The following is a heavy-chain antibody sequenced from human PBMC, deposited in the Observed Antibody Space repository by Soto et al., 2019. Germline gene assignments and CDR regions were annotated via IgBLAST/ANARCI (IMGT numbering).Heavy chain of an antibody. D-gene: IGHD5-18*01. J-gene: IGHJ4*02. Sequence: EVQLLESGGDLVQPGGSLRLSCAASGFSFSTYAMSWVRQAPGKGLEWVSTISNDGARTYYADSVKGRFTISRDNSKNTVFFQMDSLRAEDTAIYYCAKDSGPIQCEEWGQGILVTVSS. CDR2: ISNDGART. V-gene: IGHV3-23*01. CDR1: GFSFSTYA. CDR3: AKDSGPIQCEE.